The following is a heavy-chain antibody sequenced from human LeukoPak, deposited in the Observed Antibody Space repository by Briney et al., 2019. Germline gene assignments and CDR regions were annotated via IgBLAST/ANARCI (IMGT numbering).Heavy chain of an antibody. CDR2: ISNSGNT. J-gene: IGHJ4*02. D-gene: IGHD2-2*01. Sequence: SETLSLTCTVSGGSISGFYWSWIRQPPGKGLEWVGYISNSGNTNYNPSLKSRVTMSVDTSKNQFLLKLTSVTAADTAVYYCARDPHTSNQPDYWGQGTLVTVSS. CDR1: GGSISGFY. V-gene: IGHV4-59*12. CDR3: ARDPHTSNQPDY.